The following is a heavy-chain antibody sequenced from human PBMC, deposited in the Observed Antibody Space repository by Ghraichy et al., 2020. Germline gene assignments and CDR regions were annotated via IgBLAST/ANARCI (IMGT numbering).Heavy chain of an antibody. D-gene: IGHD2-2*01. CDR1: GFTLGDFV. CDR2: IGSKAYGGTT. Sequence: GGSLRLSCTASGFTLGDFVLGWLGQAPGRGREGVGFIGSKAYGGTTEYAGSVKGRFTISRDDSKSIAYLQMNSLKTEDTAVYYCTSDPPAAASFDPWGQGTLVTVSS. J-gene: IGHJ5*02. V-gene: IGHV3-49*03. CDR3: TSDPPAAASFDP.